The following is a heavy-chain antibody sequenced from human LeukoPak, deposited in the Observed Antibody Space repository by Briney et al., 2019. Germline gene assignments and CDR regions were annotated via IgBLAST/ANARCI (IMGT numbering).Heavy chain of an antibody. V-gene: IGHV4-34*01. CDR2: INHSGST. CDR1: GGSFSGYY. CDR3: ARGDRITMIVEGAFDI. D-gene: IGHD3-22*01. J-gene: IGHJ3*02. Sequence: PSETLSLTCALYGGSFSGYYWSWIRQPPGKGLEWIGEINHSGSTNYNPSLKSRVTISVDTSKNQFSLKLSSVTAADTAVYYCARGDRITMIVEGAFDIWGQGTMVTVSS.